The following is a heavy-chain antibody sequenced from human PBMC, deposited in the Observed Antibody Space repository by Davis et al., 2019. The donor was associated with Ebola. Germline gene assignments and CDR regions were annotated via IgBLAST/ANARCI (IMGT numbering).Heavy chain of an antibody. CDR2: INPHNANT. J-gene: IGHJ4*02. D-gene: IGHD3-3*01. CDR1: GYTFTSYG. V-gene: IGHV1-18*04. Sequence: AASVKVSCKASGYTFTSYGITWVRQAPGQGLEWMGWINPHNANTNYAQNVQGRVTMTTDTSTSTAYMEVGSLRSDDTAVYYCARVGPVLRFLEPIAYFGYWGQGTLVTVSS. CDR3: ARVGPVLRFLEPIAYFGY.